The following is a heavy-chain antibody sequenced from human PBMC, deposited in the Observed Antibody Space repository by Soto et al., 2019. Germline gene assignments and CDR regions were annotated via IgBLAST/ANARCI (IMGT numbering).Heavy chain of an antibody. V-gene: IGHV1-18*01. J-gene: IGHJ4*02. CDR2: ISAYIGNT. CDR1: GYTFTSFG. Sequence: QVQLVQSGAEVKKPGASVKVSATASGYTFTSFGTSWVRQAPGQGLEGMGWISAYIGNTNYPQKLQGRVTMTTDTSTSTSYMELRRLRSDDTAVYYCARDNPPLGYWGQGTLVTVSS. CDR3: ARDNPPLGY.